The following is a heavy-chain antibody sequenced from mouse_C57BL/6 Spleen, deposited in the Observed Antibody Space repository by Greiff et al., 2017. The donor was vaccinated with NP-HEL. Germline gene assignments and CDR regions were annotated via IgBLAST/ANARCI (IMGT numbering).Heavy chain of an antibody. Sequence: EVHLVESGGGLVPPGGSLTLSCAASGFTFSDYYMYWVRQTPEKRLEWVAYISNGGGSTYYPDTVKGRFTISRDNAKHTLYLQMSRLKSEDTAMYYCARPIYEGYYPFAYWGQGTLVTVSA. D-gene: IGHD2-3*01. J-gene: IGHJ3*01. CDR3: ARPIYEGYYPFAY. CDR2: ISNGGGST. V-gene: IGHV5-12*01. CDR1: GFTFSDYY.